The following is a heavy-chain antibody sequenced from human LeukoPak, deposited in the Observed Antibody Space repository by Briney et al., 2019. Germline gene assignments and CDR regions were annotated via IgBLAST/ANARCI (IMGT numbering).Heavy chain of an antibody. V-gene: IGHV3-33*08. Sequence: GGSLRLSCAASGFTFSSYWMSWVRQAPGKGLEWVAVIWYDGSNKYYADSVKGRFTISRDNSKNTLYLQMNSLRAEDTAVYYCARDLLHYYDSSGYYALDYWGQGTLVTVSS. J-gene: IGHJ4*02. CDR3: ARDLLHYYDSSGYYALDY. CDR1: GFTFSSYW. D-gene: IGHD3-22*01. CDR2: IWYDGSNK.